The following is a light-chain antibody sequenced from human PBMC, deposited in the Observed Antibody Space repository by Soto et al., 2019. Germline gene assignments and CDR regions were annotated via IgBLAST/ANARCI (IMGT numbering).Light chain of an antibody. CDR2: GAS. V-gene: IGKV3-20*01. CDR3: QQYDVSPPFT. CDR1: QSIGSSY. Sequence: EVVLTQSPGTLALSPGERATLSFRASQSIGSSYLAWYQQKPGQAPRLLIYGASSRATGIPDRFSGSGSGTDFTLTIRRLEPEDYAIYYCQQYDVSPPFTFGQGTRREIK. J-gene: IGKJ5*01.